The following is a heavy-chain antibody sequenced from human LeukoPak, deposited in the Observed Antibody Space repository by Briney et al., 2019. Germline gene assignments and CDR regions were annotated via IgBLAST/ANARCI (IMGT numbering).Heavy chain of an antibody. V-gene: IGHV4-30-4*01. CDR2: IYYSGST. CDR1: GGSISSGDYY. J-gene: IGHJ4*02. Sequence: PSETLSLTCTVSGGSISSGDYYWSWIRQPPGKGLEWIGYIYYSGSTYYNPSLKSRVTISVDTSKNQFSLKLSSVTAADTAVYYCASNKEYYYDSSGYAPGYYFDYWGQGTLVTVSS. CDR3: ASNKEYYYDSSGYAPGYYFDY. D-gene: IGHD3-22*01.